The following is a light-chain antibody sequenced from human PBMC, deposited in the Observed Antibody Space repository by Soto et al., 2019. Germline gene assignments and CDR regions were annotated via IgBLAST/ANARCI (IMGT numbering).Light chain of an antibody. CDR2: TVT. CDR3: CSYAGSSSYV. V-gene: IGLV2-11*01. Sequence: QSVLTQPRSVSGSPGQSVTISCTGTSSDVGGYNYVSWYQQHPGKAPKLMIYTVTKRPSGVPDRFSGSKSDNTASPTISGLQADDEADYYCCSYAGSSSYVFGTGTKVTVL. J-gene: IGLJ1*01. CDR1: SSDVGGYNY.